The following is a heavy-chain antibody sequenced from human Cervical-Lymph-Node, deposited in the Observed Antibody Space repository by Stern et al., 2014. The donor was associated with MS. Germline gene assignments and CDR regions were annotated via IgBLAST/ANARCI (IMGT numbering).Heavy chain of an antibody. J-gene: IGHJ4*02. CDR1: GFAFSDYY. D-gene: IGHD6-19*01. CDR2: ISSTGTTI. Sequence: VQLVESGGGLVKPRGSLRLSCAASGFAFSDYYMTWIRQAPGKGLEGVSYISSTGTTIYYADSVKGRFTSSRDNAENTVSLQMNSLRAEDTAVYYCARVGSSGWHYFDYWGQGTLVTVSS. V-gene: IGHV3-11*01. CDR3: ARVGSSGWHYFDY.